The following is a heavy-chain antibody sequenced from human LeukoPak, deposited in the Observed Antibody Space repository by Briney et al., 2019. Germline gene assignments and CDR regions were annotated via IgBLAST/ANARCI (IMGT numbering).Heavy chain of an antibody. V-gene: IGHV3-48*02. D-gene: IGHD5-12*01. J-gene: IGHJ4*02. CDR3: ARERGYSGYDWGVVY. Sequence: QPGGSLRLSCAASGFTFSSYSMNWVRQAPGKGLEWVTYISSSSSTIYYADSVKGLFTISRDNAKNSLYLQMNSLRDEDTAVYYCARERGYSGYDWGVVYWGQGTLVTVSS. CDR2: ISSSSSTI. CDR1: GFTFSSYS.